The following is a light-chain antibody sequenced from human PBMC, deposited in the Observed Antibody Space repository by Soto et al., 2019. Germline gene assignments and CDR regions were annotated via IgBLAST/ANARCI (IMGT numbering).Light chain of an antibody. CDR1: ESIRSY. V-gene: IGKV1-39*01. Sequence: DSHMTPSPSSLSATFGGRVTISCRASESIRSYLNWYQQKPGKAPKLLIYAATSLQSGVPSRFSGSGSGTDFTLTISSLQPEDIATYYCQQYDNLPLTFGGGTKVDI. CDR3: QQYDNLPLT. CDR2: AAT. J-gene: IGKJ4*01.